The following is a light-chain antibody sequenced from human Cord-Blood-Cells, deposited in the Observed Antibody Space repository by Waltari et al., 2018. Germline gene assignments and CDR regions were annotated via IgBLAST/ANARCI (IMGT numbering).Light chain of an antibody. J-gene: IGLJ3*02. Sequence: QSALTQPASVSGSPGQSITISCTGTSSDVGSYNLVSWYQQHPGKAPKLMIYEGSKRPSGVSNRFSGSKSGNMASLTISGLQAADEADYYCCSYAGSSTFEVFGGGTKLTVL. CDR1: SSDVGSYNL. CDR3: CSYAGSSTFEV. CDR2: EGS. V-gene: IGLV2-23*03.